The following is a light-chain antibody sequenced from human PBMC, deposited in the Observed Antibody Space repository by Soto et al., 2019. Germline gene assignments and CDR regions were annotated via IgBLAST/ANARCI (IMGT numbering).Light chain of an antibody. J-gene: IGKJ5*01. Sequence: DIVMTQSPDSLAVSLGERATINCKSSKTILYRPNNKNALVWYQQTPGQPPKLLISWASTRESGVPDRFSGSGSGTDFTLPIGILQAEDVAVYYCQQFYTTPAFGQGKRLEIK. CDR2: WAS. CDR3: QQFYTTPA. V-gene: IGKV4-1*01. CDR1: KTILYRPNNKNA.